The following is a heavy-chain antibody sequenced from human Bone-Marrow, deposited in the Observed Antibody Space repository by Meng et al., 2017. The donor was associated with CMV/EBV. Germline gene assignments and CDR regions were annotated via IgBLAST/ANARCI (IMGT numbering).Heavy chain of an antibody. CDR3: ARDPEGESDY. V-gene: IGHV4-38-2*02. J-gene: IGHJ4*02. CDR2: IYHSGTT. Sequence: GSLRLSCTVSGYSISSGYYWGWIRQPPGKGLEWFGSIYHSGTTCYNPSLKSRVTISVDTSKNQFSLKLNSVTAADTAVYYCARDPEGESDYWGQGTLVTVSS. D-gene: IGHD3-16*01. CDR1: GYSISSGYY.